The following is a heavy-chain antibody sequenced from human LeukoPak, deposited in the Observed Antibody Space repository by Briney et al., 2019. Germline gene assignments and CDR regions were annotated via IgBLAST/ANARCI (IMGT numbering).Heavy chain of an antibody. J-gene: IGHJ3*02. CDR3: AIKDFGDAFDI. Sequence: SETLSLTCTVSGGSISSGDYYWSWIRQPPGKGLEWIGYIYYSGSTYYNPSLKSRVTISVDTSKSQLSLKLSSVTAADTAVYYCAIKDFGDAFDIWGQGTMVTVSS. CDR1: GGSISSGDYY. V-gene: IGHV4-30-4*08. D-gene: IGHD3-16*01. CDR2: IYYSGST.